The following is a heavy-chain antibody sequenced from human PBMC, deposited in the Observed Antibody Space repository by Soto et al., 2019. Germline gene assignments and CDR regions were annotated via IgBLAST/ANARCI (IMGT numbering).Heavy chain of an antibody. CDR2: IYHSGST. J-gene: IGHJ2*01. V-gene: IGHV4-30-2*01. CDR1: GGSISSGGYS. Sequence: SETLSLTCAGSGGSISSGGYSWSWIRQPPGKGLEWIGYIYHSGSTYYNPSIKSRVTISVDRSKNQFSLKLRSVTAADTAVYYCARRAYVYRDAHWSFDLRGRAPLRTVS. D-gene: IGHD4-17*01. CDR3: ARRAYVYRDAHWSFDL.